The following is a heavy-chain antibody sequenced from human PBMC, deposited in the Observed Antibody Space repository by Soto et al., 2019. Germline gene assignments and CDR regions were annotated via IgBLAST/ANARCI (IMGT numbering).Heavy chain of an antibody. CDR3: ASQYYYDSSGYLGGP. CDR1: GGSISSSSYY. Sequence: QLQLQESGPGLVKPSETLSLTCTVSGGSISSSSYYWAWIRQPPGKGLEWIGSIYYSGSTYYNPSLKSRVTISVDTSKNQFSLKLSSVTAADTAVYYCASQYYYDSSGYLGGPWGQGTLVTVSS. J-gene: IGHJ5*02. V-gene: IGHV4-39*01. CDR2: IYYSGST. D-gene: IGHD3-22*01.